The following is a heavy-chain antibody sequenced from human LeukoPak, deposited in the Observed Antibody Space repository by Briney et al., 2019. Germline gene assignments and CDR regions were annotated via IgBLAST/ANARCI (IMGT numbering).Heavy chain of an antibody. D-gene: IGHD1-26*01. Sequence: GGSLRLSCAASGFTFNNYAMSWVRQAPGKGLQWVSAISAGGGATYYAGSVKGRFTISRDNSKKMVFLQMNSLRGDDTAVYFCAKAGWYSAKTYATYDDAYDIWGRGTMVAAS. CDR3: AKAGWYSAKTYATYDDAYDI. CDR1: GFTFNNYA. J-gene: IGHJ3*02. CDR2: ISAGGGAT. V-gene: IGHV3-23*01.